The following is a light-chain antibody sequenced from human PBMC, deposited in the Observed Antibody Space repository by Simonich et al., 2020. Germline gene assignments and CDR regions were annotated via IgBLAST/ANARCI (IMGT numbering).Light chain of an antibody. Sequence: QSALTQPASVSGAPGQSITISCTGTSSDVGGYNYVSWYQQHPCKAPKHLIYDFSKRPSGVSNRFSGSKSGNSASLTISGLQAEDEADYYCSSYTSSSTYVVFGGGTKLTVL. CDR3: SSYTSSSTYVV. V-gene: IGLV2-14*01. J-gene: IGLJ2*01. CDR1: SSDVGGYNY. CDR2: DFS.